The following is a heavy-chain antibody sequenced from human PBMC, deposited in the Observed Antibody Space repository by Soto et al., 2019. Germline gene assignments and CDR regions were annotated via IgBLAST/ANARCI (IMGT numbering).Heavy chain of an antibody. V-gene: IGHV4-4*02. Sequence: SETLSLTCAVSGGSISSSNWWSWVRQPPGKGLEWIGEIFPTGSTKYTPSLRSRVAVSLDKSKNQFSLRLNSVTAADTAVYYCAKDRDATAAWYFDYWGQGTLVTLSS. CDR1: GGSISSSNW. CDR2: IFPTGST. D-gene: IGHD4-17*01. CDR3: AKDRDATAAWYFDY. J-gene: IGHJ4*02.